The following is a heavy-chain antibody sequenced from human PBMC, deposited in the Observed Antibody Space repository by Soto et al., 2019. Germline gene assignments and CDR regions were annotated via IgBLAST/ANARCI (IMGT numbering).Heavy chain of an antibody. V-gene: IGHV4-59*01. Sequence: QVQLQESGPGLVKPSETLSLTCTVSGGSISSYYWSWIRQPPGKGLEWIGYIYYSGHTNYNPSLKSRVTISVYTSKNPFSLKLSSVTAADTAVYYCARRRTPDYWGQGTLVTVSS. CDR2: IYYSGHT. CDR1: GGSISSYY. CDR3: ARRRTPDY. J-gene: IGHJ4*02.